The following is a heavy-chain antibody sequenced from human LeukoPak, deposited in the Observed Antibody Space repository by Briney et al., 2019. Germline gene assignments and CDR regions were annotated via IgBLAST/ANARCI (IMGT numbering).Heavy chain of an antibody. D-gene: IGHD6-13*01. CDR3: ARDYSAAGDY. CDR2: ISSSGDTL. CDR1: GFTFSSYE. J-gene: IGHJ4*02. Sequence: PGGSLRLSCAASGFTFSSYEMNWVRQAPGKGLKWVSYISSSGDTLYSADSVKGRFTISRDNAKNLLYLQMNSLRAEDTAVYYCARDYSAAGDYWGQGTLVTVSS. V-gene: IGHV3-48*03.